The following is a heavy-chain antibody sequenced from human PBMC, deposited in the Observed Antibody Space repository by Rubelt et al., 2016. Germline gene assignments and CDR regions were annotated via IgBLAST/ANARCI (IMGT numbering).Heavy chain of an antibody. CDR2: IYYGGAT. J-gene: IGHJ4*02. D-gene: IGHD6-13*01. CDR1: DGSISGYY. Sequence: QVQLQESGPGLVKPSETLSLTCTVSDGSISGYYWSWIRQPPGKGLEWIGSIYYGGATYYNPSLKSRVTISVDTSKNQFSRKLRCVTAADTAVYYWSRHDSSTGGYYFDYWGQGTLVTVSS. V-gene: IGHV4-59*05. CDR3: SRHDSSTGGYYFDY.